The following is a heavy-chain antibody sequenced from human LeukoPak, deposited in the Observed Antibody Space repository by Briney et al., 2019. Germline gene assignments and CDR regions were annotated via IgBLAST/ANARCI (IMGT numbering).Heavy chain of an antibody. V-gene: IGHV1-2*02. D-gene: IGHD3-9*01. Sequence: ASVRVSCKASAYTFTGYYIHWVRQAPGQGLEWMGWINPNSGDTNYTQKFQGRVTMTRDTSISTAYMELSSLRSDDTAVYYCARPVLRYFDWQYYFDYWGQGTLVTVSS. CDR1: AYTFTGYY. J-gene: IGHJ4*02. CDR3: ARPVLRYFDWQYYFDY. CDR2: INPNSGDT.